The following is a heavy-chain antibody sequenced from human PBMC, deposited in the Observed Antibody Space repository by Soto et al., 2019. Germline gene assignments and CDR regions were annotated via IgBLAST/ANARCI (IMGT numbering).Heavy chain of an antibody. J-gene: IGHJ4*02. CDR2: TSYDVNIK. V-gene: IGHV3-30-3*01. CDR3: AREVRRSAMGSFDY. D-gene: IGHD2-2*01. CDR1: GFTFGSHA. Sequence: QVQLVESGGGVVQPGGSLRVSCADSGFTFGSHAMHWVRQAPGKGLEWVALTSYDVNIKYYADSVKGRFTISRDNVKDTLYLQMTSLRSDGTAVYYCAREVRRSAMGSFDYWGQGILVTVSS.